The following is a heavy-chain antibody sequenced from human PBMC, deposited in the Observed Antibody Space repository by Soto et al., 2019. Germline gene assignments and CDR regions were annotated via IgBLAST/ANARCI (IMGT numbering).Heavy chain of an antibody. CDR1: GGSVSSGSYY. Sequence: QVQLQESGPGLLKPSETLSLTCTVSGGSVSSGSYYWSWIRQPPGKGLEWIGYIYSSGSTSYNPSLKSRVTISVDTSMNQFSLKLSSVTAVDTAVYYCARDGDGYNYWGQGTLVTVSS. D-gene: IGHD5-12*01. CDR3: ARDGDGYNY. CDR2: IYSSGST. J-gene: IGHJ4*02. V-gene: IGHV4-61*01.